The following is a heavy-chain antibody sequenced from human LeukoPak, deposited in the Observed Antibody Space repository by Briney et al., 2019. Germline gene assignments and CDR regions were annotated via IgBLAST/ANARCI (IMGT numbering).Heavy chain of an antibody. CDR1: AGSISSSSYY. CDR3: ARGGGVAGYYYYYYMDV. Sequence: SESLSLTCTVSAGSISSSSYYWGWIRQPPWKGLEWIGSIYTSGSTKYNPSLKSRVTISVDTSKNQFSLKLSSGTAADTAVYYCARGGGVAGYYYYYYMDVWGKGTTVTISS. J-gene: IGHJ6*03. V-gene: IGHV4-39*01. CDR2: IYTSGST. D-gene: IGHD6-19*01.